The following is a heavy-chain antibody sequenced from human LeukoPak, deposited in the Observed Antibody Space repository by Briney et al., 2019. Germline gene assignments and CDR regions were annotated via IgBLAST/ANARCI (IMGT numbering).Heavy chain of an antibody. J-gene: IGHJ4*02. V-gene: IGHV4-38-2*02. CDR1: GYSISSGYY. D-gene: IGHD3-16*02. Sequence: PSETLSLTCTVSGYSISSGYYWGWIRQPPGKGLEWIGSIYHSGSTYYNPSLKSRVTISVDTSKNQFSLKLSSVTAADTAVYYCATGTRNYDYVWGSYRVIVPYFDYWGQGTLVTVSS. CDR3: ATGTRNYDYVWGSYRVIVPYFDY. CDR2: IYHSGST.